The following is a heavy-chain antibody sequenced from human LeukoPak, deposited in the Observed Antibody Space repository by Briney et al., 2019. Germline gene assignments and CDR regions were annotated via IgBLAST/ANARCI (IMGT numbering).Heavy chain of an antibody. CDR2: IIPIFGTT. CDR3: ARDPWAGTRYTSQNWFDH. CDR1: GGTFSSYA. Sequence: SVKVSCKASGGTFSSYAISWVRQAPGQGLEWMGGIIPIFGTTNYAQKFQGRVTITADESTSTAYMELSSLRSEDTAVYYCARDPWAGTRYTSQNWFDHWGQGTLVTVSS. D-gene: IGHD1-7*01. V-gene: IGHV1-69*13. J-gene: IGHJ5*02.